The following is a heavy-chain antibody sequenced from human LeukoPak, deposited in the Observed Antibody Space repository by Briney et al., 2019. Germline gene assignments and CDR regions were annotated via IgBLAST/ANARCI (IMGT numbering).Heavy chain of an antibody. CDR3: ARDKYYYGSETIWFDP. V-gene: IGHV4-31*03. J-gene: IGHJ5*02. CDR1: GGSISSGGYY. Sequence: PSETLSLTCTVSGGSISSGGYYWSWIRQHPGKGLEWIGYIYYSGSTYYNPSLKSRVTISVDTSKNQFSLKLSSVTAADTAVYYCARDKYYYGSETIWFDPWGQGTLVTVSS. D-gene: IGHD3-10*01. CDR2: IYYSGST.